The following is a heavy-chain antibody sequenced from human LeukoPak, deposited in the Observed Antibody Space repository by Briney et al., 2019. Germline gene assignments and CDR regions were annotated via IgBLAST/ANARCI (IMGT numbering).Heavy chain of an antibody. V-gene: IGHV3-21*01. J-gene: IGHJ6*02. CDR2: ISSSSSYI. CDR1: GFTFSSYS. CDR3: TRDLYSSGWTQYGMDV. D-gene: IGHD6-19*01. Sequence: GGSLRLSCAASGFTFSSYSMNWVRQAPGKGLEWVSSISSSSSYIYYADSVKGRFTISRDNAKNSLYLQMNSLRAEDTAVYYCTRDLYSSGWTQYGMDVWGQGTTVTVSS.